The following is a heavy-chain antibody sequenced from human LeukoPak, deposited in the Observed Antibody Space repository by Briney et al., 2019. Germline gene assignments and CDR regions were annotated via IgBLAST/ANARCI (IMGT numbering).Heavy chain of an antibody. CDR3: ARGGASYGYYYYYYYYMDV. Sequence: PSETLSLTCAVYGGSFSGYYWSWIRQPPGKGLEWIGEINHSGSTNYNPSLKSRVTISVDTSKNQFSLKLSSVTAADTAVYYCARGGASYGYYYYYYYYMDVWGKGTTVTVSS. V-gene: IGHV4-34*01. CDR1: GGSFSGYY. CDR2: INHSGST. J-gene: IGHJ6*03. D-gene: IGHD5-18*01.